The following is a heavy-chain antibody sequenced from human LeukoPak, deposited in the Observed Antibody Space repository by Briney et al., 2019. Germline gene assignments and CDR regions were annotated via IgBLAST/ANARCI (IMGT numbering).Heavy chain of an antibody. CDR1: GYTFTGYS. D-gene: IGHD2-2*01. J-gene: IGHJ4*02. CDR2: INPNSGDT. V-gene: IGHV1-2*02. CDR3: ASASPLYCSSTPCLFDY. Sequence: ASVRLSCTASGYTFTGYSMNWVRQAPGQGLEWMAWINPNSGDTNYAEKFKGRFTMTRDKSMNTAHMQMNRLRSDDTAVYYCASASPLYCSSTPCLFDYWAQGTLVTVSS.